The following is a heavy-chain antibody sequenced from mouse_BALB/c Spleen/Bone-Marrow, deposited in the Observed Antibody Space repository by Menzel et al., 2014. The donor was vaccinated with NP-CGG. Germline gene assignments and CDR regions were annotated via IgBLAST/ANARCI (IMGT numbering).Heavy chain of an antibody. CDR1: GYIFTSYV. CDR3: AREGWLLRFDY. D-gene: IGHD2-3*01. Sequence: VQLQQSGPELVKPGTSVKVSCKASGYIFTSYVMDWVKQKPGQGLEWIGYINPYNDVTNYNEKFKGKATLTSDKSSSTAYMEVSSLTSEDSAVYYCAREGWLLRFDYWGQGTTLTVSS. CDR2: INPYNDVT. V-gene: IGHV1-14*01. J-gene: IGHJ2*01.